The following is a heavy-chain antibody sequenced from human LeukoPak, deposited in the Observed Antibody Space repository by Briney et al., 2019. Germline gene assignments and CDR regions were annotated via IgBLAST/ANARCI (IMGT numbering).Heavy chain of an antibody. CDR2: ISQDGSVQ. J-gene: IGHJ4*02. V-gene: IGHV3-7*01. Sequence: GGSLRLSCAASGFPFSAYWMDWVRQAPGKEMEWVANISQDGSVQYYAASVRGRFTISRDSAKNSLYLQMNILKAEDTAIYYCSRSLDYLGQGALVTVSS. CDR1: GFPFSAYW. CDR3: SRSLDY.